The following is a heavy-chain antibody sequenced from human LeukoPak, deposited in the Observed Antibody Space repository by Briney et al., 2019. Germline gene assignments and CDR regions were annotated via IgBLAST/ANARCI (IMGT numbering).Heavy chain of an antibody. J-gene: IGHJ4*02. D-gene: IGHD7-27*01. V-gene: IGHV3-21*01. CDR2: ISSGSGYI. CDR1: GFIFSTYD. CDR3: ARGGTGDPFDY. Sequence: GGSLRLSCAASGFIFSTYDMNWVRQAPGKGLEWVSSISSGSGYIYYGDSVKGRFIVSRDNAENSLYLQMNSLRAEDTAVYYCARGGTGDPFDYWGQGTLVTVSS.